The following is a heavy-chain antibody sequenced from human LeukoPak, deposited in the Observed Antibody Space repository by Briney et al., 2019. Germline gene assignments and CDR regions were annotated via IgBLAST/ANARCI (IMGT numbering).Heavy chain of an antibody. V-gene: IGHV3-23*01. J-gene: IGHJ4*02. Sequence: GGSLRPSCAASGFTFRSYGMSWVRQAPGKGLEWVSVISGSGATRYYADSVKGRFTISRDNSKNTLYLQMNSPRAEDTAVYYCAKTTAAARPGGIDYWGQGTLVTVSS. CDR1: GFTFRSYG. CDR2: ISGSGATR. D-gene: IGHD6-13*01. CDR3: AKTTAAARPGGIDY.